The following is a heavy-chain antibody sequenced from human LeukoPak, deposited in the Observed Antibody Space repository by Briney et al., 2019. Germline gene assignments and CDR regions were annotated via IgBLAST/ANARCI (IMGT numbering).Heavy chain of an antibody. Sequence: TSETLSLTCTVSGGSISSYYWSWIRQPPGKGLEWIGYIYYSGSTNYNPSLRSRVTISVDTSKSQFSLKLSSVTAADTAVYYCARQNSVAGTLDYWGQGTLVTVSS. D-gene: IGHD6-19*01. CDR1: GGSISSYY. V-gene: IGHV4-59*08. CDR2: IYYSGST. J-gene: IGHJ4*02. CDR3: ARQNSVAGTLDY.